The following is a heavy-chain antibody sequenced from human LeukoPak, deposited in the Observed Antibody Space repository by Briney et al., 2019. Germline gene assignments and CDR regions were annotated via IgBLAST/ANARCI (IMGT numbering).Heavy chain of an antibody. CDR1: GYTFTGYY. CDR2: INPSGGST. CDR3: ARGRVGPRGYSYGYDFDY. Sequence: GASVKVSCKASGYTFTGYYMHWVRQAPGQGLEWMGIINPSGGSTSYAQKFQGRVTMTRDTSTSTVYMELSSLRSEDTAVYYCARGRVGPRGYSYGYDFDYWGQGTLVTVSS. D-gene: IGHD5-18*01. V-gene: IGHV1-46*01. J-gene: IGHJ4*02.